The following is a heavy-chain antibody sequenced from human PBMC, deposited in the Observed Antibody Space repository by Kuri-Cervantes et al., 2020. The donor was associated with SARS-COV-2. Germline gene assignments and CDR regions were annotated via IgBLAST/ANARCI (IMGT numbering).Heavy chain of an antibody. J-gene: IGHJ6*02. CDR1: GFTFSAYY. Sequence: GGSLRLSCAVSGFTFSAYYMSWIRQAAGKGLEWVSYINSSGGIYMQYADSVKGRFTISRDNAKKSLNLEMNSLRAEDTAVYYCARQGHCSGGSCYSGAMDVWGQGTTVTVSS. CDR2: INSSGGIYM. V-gene: IGHV3-11*03. D-gene: IGHD2-15*01. CDR3: ARQGHCSGGSCYSGAMDV.